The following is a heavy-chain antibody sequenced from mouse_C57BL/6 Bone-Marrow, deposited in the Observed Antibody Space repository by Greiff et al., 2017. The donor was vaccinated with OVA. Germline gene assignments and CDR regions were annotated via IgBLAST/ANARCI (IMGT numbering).Heavy chain of an antibody. CDR2: IYPGSGRS. CDR1: GYTFTSYW. D-gene: IGHD1-1*01. J-gene: IGHJ4*01. V-gene: IGHV1-55*01. Sequence: VQLQQPGAELVKPGASVKMSCKASGYTFTSYWITWVKQRPGQGLEWIGDIYPGSGRSNYNEKFKSKGTLTVDTSSSTAYMQLSSLTSEDTAVYYCAREGITTVEGDFAMDYWGQGTSVTVSS. CDR3: AREGITTVEGDFAMDY.